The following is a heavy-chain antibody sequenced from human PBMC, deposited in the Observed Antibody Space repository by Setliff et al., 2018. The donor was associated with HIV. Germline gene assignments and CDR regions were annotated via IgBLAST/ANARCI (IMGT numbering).Heavy chain of an antibody. D-gene: IGHD1-26*01. CDR1: GFTFSSYS. J-gene: IGHJ6*03. CDR2: ISSSSSYI. CDR3: ARDRVGYYYYMDV. V-gene: IGHV3-21*01. Sequence: GGSLRLSCAASGFTFSSYSINWVRQAPGKGLEWVSSISSSSSYIYYADSVKGQFTISRDNAKNSLYLQMNSLRAEDTAVYYCARDRVGYYYYMDVWGKGTTVTVSS.